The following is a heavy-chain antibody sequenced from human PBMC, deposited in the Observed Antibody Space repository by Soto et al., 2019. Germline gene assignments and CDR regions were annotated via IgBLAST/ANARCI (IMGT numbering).Heavy chain of an antibody. CDR3: ASDDYHDSSSYYYPFDY. V-gene: IGHV3-33*01. CDR1: GFTFSSYG. CDR2: IWYDGSNK. Sequence: QVQLVESGGGVVQPGRSLRLSCAASGFTFSSYGMHWVRQAPGKGLEWVAVIWYDGSNKYYADSVKGRFTISRDNSKNTLYLQMNSLRAEDTAVYYCASDDYHDSSSYYYPFDYWGQGTLVTVSS. D-gene: IGHD3-22*01. J-gene: IGHJ4*02.